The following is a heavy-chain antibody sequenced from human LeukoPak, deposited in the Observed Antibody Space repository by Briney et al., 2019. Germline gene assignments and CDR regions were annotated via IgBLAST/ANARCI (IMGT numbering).Heavy chain of an antibody. CDR3: ARAPHLGYSYGYTLKGGDYYYGMDV. J-gene: IGHJ6*02. Sequence: SQTLSLTCAISGDSVSSNSAAWNWIRQSPSRGLEWLGRTYYRSKWYNYYAVSVKSRITINPDTSKNQFSMQLNSVTPEDTAVYYCARAPHLGYSYGYTLKGGDYYYGMDVWGQGTTVTVSS. CDR2: TYYRSKWYN. V-gene: IGHV6-1*01. D-gene: IGHD5-18*01. CDR1: GDSVSSNSAA.